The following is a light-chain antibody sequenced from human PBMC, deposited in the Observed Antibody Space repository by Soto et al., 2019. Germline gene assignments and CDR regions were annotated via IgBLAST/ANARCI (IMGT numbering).Light chain of an antibody. CDR3: QQYGSSPLT. Sequence: EIVLTQSPGTLSLSPGERATLSCRASQSGSSSYLAWYQQKPGQAPRLLIYGASNMPTGIPYRFSGSGSGIDFTLTISRLEPEDFAVYYCQQYGSSPLTFGQGTQLEIK. V-gene: IGKV3-20*01. CDR1: QSGSSSY. CDR2: GAS. J-gene: IGKJ5*01.